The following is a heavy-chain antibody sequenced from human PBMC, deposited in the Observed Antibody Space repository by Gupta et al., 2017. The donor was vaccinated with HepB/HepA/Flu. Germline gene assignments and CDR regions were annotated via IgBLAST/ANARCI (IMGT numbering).Heavy chain of an antibody. J-gene: IGHJ6*03. CDR3: ARGGQVVPAAIYYYYMDV. CDR1: GFTFSSYG. Sequence: QVQLVESGGGVVQPGRSLRLSCAASGFTFSSYGMHWVRQAPGKGLEWVAVIWYDGSNKYYADSVKGRFTISRDNSKNTLYLQMNSLRAEDTAVXYXARGGQVVPAAIYYYYMDVWGKGTTVTVSS. D-gene: IGHD2-2*01. CDR2: IWYDGSNK. V-gene: IGHV3-33*01.